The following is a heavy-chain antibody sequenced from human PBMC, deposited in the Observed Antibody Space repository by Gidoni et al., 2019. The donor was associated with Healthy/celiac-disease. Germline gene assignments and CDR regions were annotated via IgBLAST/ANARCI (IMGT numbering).Heavy chain of an antibody. V-gene: IGHV3-13*01. CDR2: IGTAGDT. J-gene: IGHJ4*02. CDR3: ARGGKTMVRGDFWNFDY. Sequence: EVQLVESGGGLVQPGGSLSPSCPASGFTFSGYDMHWVRQATGKGLEWVSAIGTAGDTYYPGSVKGRFTISRENAKNSLYLQMNSLRAGDTAVYYCARGGKTMVRGDFWNFDYWGQGTLVTVSS. CDR1: GFTFSGYD. D-gene: IGHD3-10*01.